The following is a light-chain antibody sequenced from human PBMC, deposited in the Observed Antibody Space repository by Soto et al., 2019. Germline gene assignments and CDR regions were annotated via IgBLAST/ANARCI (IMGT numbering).Light chain of an antibody. CDR3: QQYNNWPQT. J-gene: IGKJ1*01. V-gene: IGKV3-15*01. Sequence: EIVMTQSPGTLSVSPGERATLSCRTSQSVSSNLAWYQQKPGQAPRLLIDGASTRATGIPARFSGSGSGTEFTLTISSLQSEDFAVYYCQQYNNWPQTFGQGTKVEIK. CDR2: GAS. CDR1: QSVSSN.